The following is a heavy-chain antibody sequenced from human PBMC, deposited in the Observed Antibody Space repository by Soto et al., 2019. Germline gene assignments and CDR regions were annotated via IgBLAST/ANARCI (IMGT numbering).Heavy chain of an antibody. CDR1: GFTFSNSG. CDR3: AKRSSSSTFDY. V-gene: IGHV3-23*01. Sequence: GGSLRLSCAASGFTFSNSGMHWVRQAPGKGLEWVSVISGSDDSTYYADSVKGRFTISRDNSKNTLYLQMNSLRAEDTAVYYCAKRSSSSTFDYWGQGTLVTVSS. D-gene: IGHD6-6*01. CDR2: ISGSDDST. J-gene: IGHJ4*02.